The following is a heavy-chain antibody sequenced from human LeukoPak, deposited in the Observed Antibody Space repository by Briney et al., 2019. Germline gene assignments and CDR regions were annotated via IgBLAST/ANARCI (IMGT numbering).Heavy chain of an antibody. CDR3: ARASRYCSSTSCYPKY. V-gene: IGHV3-74*01. CDR2: INSDGSST. CDR1: GFTFSSYW. J-gene: IGHJ4*02. D-gene: IGHD2-2*01. Sequence: GGSLRLSCAASGFTFSSYWMHWVRQAPGTGLVWVSRINSDGSSTSYADPVKGRFTISRDNAKNTLYLQMNSLRAEDTAVYYCARASRYCSSTSCYPKYWGQGTLVTVSS.